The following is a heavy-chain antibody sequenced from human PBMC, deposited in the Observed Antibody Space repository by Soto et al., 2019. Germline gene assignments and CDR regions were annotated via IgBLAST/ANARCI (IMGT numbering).Heavy chain of an antibody. CDR2: ISPSSGGT. D-gene: IGHD6-13*01. J-gene: IGHJ3*01. CDR3: TRSIITTAGTDAFDL. CDR1: GYTFTSYY. Sequence: QVQLVQSGAEVKKPGASVRVSCKASGYTFTSYYIHWVRQAPGHGPEWMGMISPSSGGTDYAQKXKXXXTXXMDTSTSTVYMELSSLRSEDTAVYYCTRSIITTAGTDAFDLWGQGTVVTVSS. V-gene: IGHV1-46*03.